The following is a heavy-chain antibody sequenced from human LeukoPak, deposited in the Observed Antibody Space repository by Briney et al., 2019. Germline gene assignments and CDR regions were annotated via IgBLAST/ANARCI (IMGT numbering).Heavy chain of an antibody. CDR1: GFTFISYA. CDR3: AQDKSGIAAAASYFDY. V-gene: IGHV3-23*01. CDR2: ISGSGGST. D-gene: IGHD6-13*01. J-gene: IGHJ4*02. Sequence: GGSLSLSCAASGFTFISYAMSWVRQAPGKGLECVSVISGSGGSTYYADSVKGRFTVSRDNSKNTLYLHMNSLRAEDTAVYYCAQDKSGIAAAASYFDYWGQGSLVIVSS.